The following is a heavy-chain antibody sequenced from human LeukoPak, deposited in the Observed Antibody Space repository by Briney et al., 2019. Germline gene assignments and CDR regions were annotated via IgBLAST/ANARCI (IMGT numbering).Heavy chain of an antibody. J-gene: IGHJ5*02. D-gene: IGHD6-13*01. CDR1: GGSVSSGSYY. CDR3: ARGPWRQLVLGGGFDP. Sequence: PSETLSLTCTVSGGSVSSGSYYWSWIRQPPGKGLEWIGYIYYSGSTNYNPSLKSRVTISVDTSKNQFSLKLSSVTAADTAVYYCARGPWRQLVLGGGFDPWGQGTLVTVSS. CDR2: IYYSGST. V-gene: IGHV4-61*01.